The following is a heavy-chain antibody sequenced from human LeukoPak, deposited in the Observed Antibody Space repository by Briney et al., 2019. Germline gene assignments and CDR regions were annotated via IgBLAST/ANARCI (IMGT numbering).Heavy chain of an antibody. D-gene: IGHD3-3*01. Sequence: GGFMTLSCAASVFIFSNYFMSWVRHAPWKGLEWVVNIKHDGSEKYYVDSVRGRFTISRDNTMDSLYLQMSSLRAEDTAVYYCATDRGWRTSGYYLYYFEYWGQGTLVTYSS. CDR3: ATDRGWRTSGYYLYYFEY. J-gene: IGHJ4*02. CDR1: VFIFSNYF. CDR2: IKHDGSEK. V-gene: IGHV3-7*01.